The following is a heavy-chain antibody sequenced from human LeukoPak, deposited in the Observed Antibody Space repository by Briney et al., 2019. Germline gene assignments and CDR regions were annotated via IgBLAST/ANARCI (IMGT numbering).Heavy chain of an antibody. CDR2: IIPIFGTA. D-gene: IGHD3-3*01. Sequence: ASVKVSCKASGGTFSSYAISWVRQAPGQGLEWMGGIIPIFGTANYAQKFQGRVTITADESTSTAYMELSSLRSEDTAVYYCARDSKPYYDFWSGYNRGAFDIWGQGTMVTVSS. J-gene: IGHJ3*02. V-gene: IGHV1-69*13. CDR3: ARDSKPYYDFWSGYNRGAFDI. CDR1: GGTFSSYA.